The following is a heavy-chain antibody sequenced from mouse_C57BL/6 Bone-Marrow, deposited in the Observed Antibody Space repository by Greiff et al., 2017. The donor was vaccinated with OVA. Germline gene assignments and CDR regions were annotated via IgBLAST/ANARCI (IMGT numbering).Heavy chain of an antibody. D-gene: IGHD3-3*01. CDR1: GYTFTNYW. Sequence: QVQLQQSGAELVRPGTSVKMSCKASGYTFTNYWIGWAKQRPGQGLEWIGDIYPGGGYTNYNEKFKGNATLTADKSSSTAYMQFSSLTSEDSAIYYCERRQPGRDDAIDYWGRGTAVTVSS. CDR3: ERRQPGRDDAIDY. V-gene: IGHV1-63*01. J-gene: IGHJ4*01. CDR2: IYPGGGYT.